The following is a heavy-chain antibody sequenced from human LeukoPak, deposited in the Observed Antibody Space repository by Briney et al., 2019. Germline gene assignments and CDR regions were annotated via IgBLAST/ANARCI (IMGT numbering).Heavy chain of an antibody. J-gene: IGHJ6*02. D-gene: IGHD4-17*01. CDR3: ARGGSYGDYSRV. CDR1: GFTFSSYS. Sequence: PGGSLRLSCAASGFTFSSYSMNWVRQAPGKGLEWVSSISSSGSYIYYADSVKGRFTISRDNAKNSLYLQMNSLRAEDTAVYYCARGGSYGDYSRVWGQGTTVTVSS. V-gene: IGHV3-21*01. CDR2: ISSSGSYI.